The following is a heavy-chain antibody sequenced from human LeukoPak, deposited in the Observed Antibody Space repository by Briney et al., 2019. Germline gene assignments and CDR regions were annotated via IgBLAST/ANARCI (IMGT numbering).Heavy chain of an antibody. CDR2: ISISSSYI. V-gene: IGHV3-21*01. Sequence: GGSLRLSCAAAGFTFSSYSMNWVRQAPGKGLEWVSSISISSSYIYYADSVKSRFTISRDNAKNSLYLQMNSLRGEDTAVYYCARDRGREFTQNAFDIWGQGTMVTVSS. J-gene: IGHJ3*02. CDR3: ARDRGREFTQNAFDI. CDR1: GFTFSSYS. D-gene: IGHD3-10*01.